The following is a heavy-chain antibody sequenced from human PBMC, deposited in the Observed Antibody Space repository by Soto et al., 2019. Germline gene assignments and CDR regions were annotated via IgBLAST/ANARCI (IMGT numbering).Heavy chain of an antibody. CDR1: GYTFTSYG. CDR2: ISAYNGNT. J-gene: IGHJ4*02. D-gene: IGHD3-10*01. CDR3: ARYQXXXXXXY. V-gene: IGHV1-18*04. Sequence: QVQLVQSGAEVKKPGASVKVSCKASGYTFTSYGISWVRQAPGQGLEWMGWISAYNGNTNYAQKLQGRVTMTTDTXXXXXYMELXXXXXXXXXVYYCARYQXXXXXXYWGQG.